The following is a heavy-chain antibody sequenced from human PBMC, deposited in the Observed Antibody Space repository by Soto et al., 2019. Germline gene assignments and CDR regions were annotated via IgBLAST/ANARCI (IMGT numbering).Heavy chain of an antibody. V-gene: IGHV3-48*03. CDR1: GFTCSSYE. CDR2: ISSSGSTI. J-gene: IGHJ3*02. D-gene: IGHD2-2*01. CDR3: TPNLVRCSSASCYSRGYYDFEI. Sequence: GGSLRLSCAASGFTCSSYEMNWVRQAPGKGLKWVSYISSSGSTISYADSVKGRFTISRDNAKNSVYLQMNSLRAEDTAVYYCTPNLVRCSSASCYSRGYYDFEIWCQGTM.